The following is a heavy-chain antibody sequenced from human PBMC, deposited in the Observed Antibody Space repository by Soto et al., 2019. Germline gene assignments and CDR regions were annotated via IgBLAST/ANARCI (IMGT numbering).Heavy chain of an antibody. D-gene: IGHD3-3*01. CDR1: GDSISSTY. CDR3: ARGYESGYTFGHDL. Sequence: PSETLSLTCTVSGDSISSTYWSWVRQPAGRGLEWIGRIYSSGSNNYNPSLESRVTMSVDTSKNQFSLTLRSVTAADTAVYFRARGYESGYTFGHDLWGQGTLVTVSS. CDR2: IYSSGSN. J-gene: IGHJ5*02. V-gene: IGHV4-4*07.